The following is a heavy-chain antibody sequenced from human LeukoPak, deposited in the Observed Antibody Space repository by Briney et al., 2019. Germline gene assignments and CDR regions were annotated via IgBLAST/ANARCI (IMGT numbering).Heavy chain of an antibody. CDR2: IKQDGSET. Sequence: PGGSLRLSCAASGFTFSSYWMSWVRQAPGQGLEWVANIKQDGSETHYVDSVKGRFTISRDNAKNSLYLQMNSLRAEDTAVYYCARREIAAAGPYYYYYMDVWGKGTTVTVSS. J-gene: IGHJ6*03. D-gene: IGHD6-13*01. CDR3: ARREIAAAGPYYYYYMDV. CDR1: GFTFSSYW. V-gene: IGHV3-7*01.